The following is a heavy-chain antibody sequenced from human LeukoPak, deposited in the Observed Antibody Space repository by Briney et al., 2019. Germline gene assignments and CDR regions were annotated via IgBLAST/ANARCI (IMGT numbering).Heavy chain of an antibody. CDR1: GYTFTSYG. J-gene: IGHJ4*02. CDR3: ARDVGVAGTDYPGY. D-gene: IGHD6-19*01. CDR2: ISAYNGNT. V-gene: IGHV1-18*01. Sequence: ASVKVSCKASGYTFTSYGISWVRQAPGQGLEWMRWISAYNGNTNYAQKLQGRVTMTTDTSTSTAYMELRSLRSDDTAVYYCARDVGVAGTDYPGYWGQGTLVTVSS.